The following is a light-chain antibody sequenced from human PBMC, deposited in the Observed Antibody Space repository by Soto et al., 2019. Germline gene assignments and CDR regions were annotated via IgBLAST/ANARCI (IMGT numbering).Light chain of an antibody. V-gene: IGKV1-5*03. Sequence: IQMTHRPSTLSASVGDRVTISCRASQNINSWLAWYQQKPGKAPHLLIYKASNLQSGVPSRFSGSGSGTEFTLTISSLQHDDFATYYCQQYESYSRTFGQGTKVDI. CDR3: QQYESYSRT. J-gene: IGKJ1*01. CDR2: KAS. CDR1: QNINSW.